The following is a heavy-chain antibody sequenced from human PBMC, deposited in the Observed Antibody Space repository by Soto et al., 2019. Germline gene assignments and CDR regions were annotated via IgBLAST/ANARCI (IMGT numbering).Heavy chain of an antibody. J-gene: IGHJ4*02. D-gene: IGHD1-26*01. CDR3: ARRNFRYGGSYYFDY. Sequence: GESLKISCKGSGYSFTSYWIGWVRQMPGKGLEWMGIIYPGDSDTRYSPSFQGQVTISADKSISTAYLQWSSLKASYTAMYYCARRNFRYGGSYYFDYWGQGTLVTVSS. CDR2: IYPGDSDT. CDR1: GYSFTSYW. V-gene: IGHV5-51*01.